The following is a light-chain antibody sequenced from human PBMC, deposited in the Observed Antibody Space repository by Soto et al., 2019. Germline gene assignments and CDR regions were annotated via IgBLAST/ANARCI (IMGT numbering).Light chain of an antibody. Sequence: EIVLTQSPGTLSLSPGERATLSCRASQSVNSNFLAWHQQKPGQAPRLLIYGASTRAAGVPDRFSGSGSGTDFTLTITRLEPEDFAMYYCQQYGRSPLMYTFGQGTKLGVK. V-gene: IGKV3-20*01. J-gene: IGKJ2*01. CDR3: QQYGRSPLMYT. CDR2: GAS. CDR1: QSVNSNF.